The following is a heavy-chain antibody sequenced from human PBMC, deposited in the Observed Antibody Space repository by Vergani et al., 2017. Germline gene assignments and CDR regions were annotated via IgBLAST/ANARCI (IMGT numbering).Heavy chain of an antibody. CDR2: ISWNSNSI. V-gene: IGHV3-9*02. Sequence: EVQLEESGGGLVLPGRSLRLSCVASGFTSAGYAMHWVRQAPGKGLEWVSGISWNSNSIGYADSVKGRFTISRDNAKNSLYLQMNSLRAEDTALYYCATIDSSGYYPSYNVPDYWGQGTQVTVSS. CDR3: ATIDSSGYYPSYNVPDY. D-gene: IGHD3-22*01. CDR1: GFTSAGYA. J-gene: IGHJ4*02.